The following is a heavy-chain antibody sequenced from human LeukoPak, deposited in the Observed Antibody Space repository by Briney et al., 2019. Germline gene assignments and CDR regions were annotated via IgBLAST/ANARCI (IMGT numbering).Heavy chain of an antibody. CDR1: GGSISNFY. J-gene: IGHJ4*02. D-gene: IGHD3-10*01. Sequence: SGTLSLTCTVSGGSISNFYWSWIRQPAGKGLEWIGRIYTSGSTNYNPSLKSRVTMSIDTSKSQFSLKLSSVTAADTAVYYCARTRYGSGSYTYLDYWGQGTLVTVSS. CDR3: ARTRYGSGSYTYLDY. V-gene: IGHV4-4*07. CDR2: IYTSGST.